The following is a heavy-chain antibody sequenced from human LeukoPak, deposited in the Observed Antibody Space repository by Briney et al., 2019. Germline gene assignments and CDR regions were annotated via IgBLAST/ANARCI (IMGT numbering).Heavy chain of an antibody. V-gene: IGHV3-11*01. D-gene: IGHD2-15*01. CDR1: GFTFSDYY. J-gene: IGHJ4*02. CDR3: ARDRLAAEKVFDY. Sequence: GGSLRLSCAASGFTFSDYYMSWIRQAPGKGLEWVSYISSSGSSIYYADSVKGRFTISRDNAKNSLYLQMNSLRAEDTAFYYCARDRLAAEKVFDYWGQGTLVTVSS. CDR2: ISSSGSSI.